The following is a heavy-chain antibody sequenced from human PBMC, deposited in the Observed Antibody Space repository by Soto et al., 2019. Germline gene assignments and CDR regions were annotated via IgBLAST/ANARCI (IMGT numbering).Heavy chain of an antibody. Sequence: EVQLVESGGGLVQPGGSLRLSCAASGFTVSSNYMSWVRQAPGKGLEWVSVIYSGGSTYYADSVKGRFTISRDNSKNTLYLQMNSLRAEDTAVYYCARSAEDIVVVPEYYYYYYYMDVWGKGTTVTVSS. J-gene: IGHJ6*03. V-gene: IGHV3-66*01. CDR3: ARSAEDIVVVPEYYYYYYYMDV. D-gene: IGHD2-2*01. CDR1: GFTVSSNY. CDR2: IYSGGST.